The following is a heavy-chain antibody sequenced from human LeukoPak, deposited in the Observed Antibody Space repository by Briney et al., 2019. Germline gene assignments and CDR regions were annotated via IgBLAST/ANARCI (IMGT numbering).Heavy chain of an antibody. CDR3: ARGELGEYSSSYYYYYYGMDV. V-gene: IGHV1-69*13. J-gene: IGHJ6*02. CDR1: GGTFSSYA. CDR2: IIPIFGTA. D-gene: IGHD6-6*01. Sequence: ASVKVSCKASGGTFSSYAISWVRQAPGQGLEWMGGIIPIFGTANYAQKFQGRVTITADESTSTAYMGLSSLRSEDTAVYYCARGELGEYSSSYYYYYYGMDVWGQGTTVTVSS.